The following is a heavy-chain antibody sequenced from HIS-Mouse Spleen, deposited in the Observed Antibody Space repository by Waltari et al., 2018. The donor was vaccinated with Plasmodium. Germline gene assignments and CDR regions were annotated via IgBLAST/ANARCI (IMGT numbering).Heavy chain of an antibody. D-gene: IGHD1-26*01. V-gene: IGHV4-39*01. CDR3: ARRGGSYYYFDY. J-gene: IGHJ4*02. Sequence: QLQLQESGPGLVKPSETLSLTCTVSGGSLSSSSYYWGWLRQPPGQGLEWIGSIYYSGSTYYNPSLMSRVTISVDTSKNQFSLKLSSVTAADTAVYYCARRGGSYYYFDYWGQGTLVTVSS. CDR2: IYYSGST. CDR1: GGSLSSSSYY.